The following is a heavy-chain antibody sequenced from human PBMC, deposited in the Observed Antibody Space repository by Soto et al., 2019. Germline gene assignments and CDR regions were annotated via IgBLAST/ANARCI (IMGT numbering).Heavy chain of an antibody. D-gene: IGHD2-8*01. Sequence: QVQLVQSGAEVKKPGASVKVSCKASGYTFTSYGISWVRQAPGQGLEWMGWISAYNGNTNYAQKLQGRVTMTTDTSTSTATMELRSLRSDDTAVYYCARGPVGYCTNGVCPYYMDVWGKGTTVTVSS. CDR3: ARGPVGYCTNGVCPYYMDV. V-gene: IGHV1-18*01. CDR2: ISAYNGNT. J-gene: IGHJ6*03. CDR1: GYTFTSYG.